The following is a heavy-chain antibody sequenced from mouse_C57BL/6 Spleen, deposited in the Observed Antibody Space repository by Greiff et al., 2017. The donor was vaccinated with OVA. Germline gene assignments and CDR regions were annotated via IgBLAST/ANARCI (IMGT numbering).Heavy chain of an antibody. J-gene: IGHJ3*01. CDR1: GYTFTSYW. CDR3: AGPIYDGYYGGFAY. V-gene: IGHV1-64*01. Sequence: QVQLKESGAELVKPGASVKLSCKASGYTFTSYWMHWVKQRPGQGLEWIGMIHPNSGSTNYNEKFKSKATLTVDKSSSTAYMQLSSLTSEDSAVYYCAGPIYDGYYGGFAYWGQGTLVTVSA. D-gene: IGHD2-3*01. CDR2: IHPNSGST.